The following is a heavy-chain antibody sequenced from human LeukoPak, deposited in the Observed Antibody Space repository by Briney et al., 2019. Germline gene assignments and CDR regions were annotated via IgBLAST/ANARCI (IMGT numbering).Heavy chain of an antibody. V-gene: IGHV1-69*06. D-gene: IGHD6-19*01. CDR1: GGTFSSYA. CDR3: ARVRSGWYGDAFDI. J-gene: IGHJ3*02. CDR2: IIPIFGTA. Sequence: ASVKVSCKASGGTFSSYAISWVRQAPGQGLEWMGGIIPIFGTANYAQKFQGRVTITADKSTSPAYMELSSLRSEDTAVYYCARVRSGWYGDAFDIWGQGTMVTVSS.